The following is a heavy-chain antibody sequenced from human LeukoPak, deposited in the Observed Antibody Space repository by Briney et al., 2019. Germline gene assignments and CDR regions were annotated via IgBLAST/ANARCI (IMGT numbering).Heavy chain of an antibody. V-gene: IGHV3-33*01. CDR3: ARDRAVAGPSHDAFDI. Sequence: GGSLRLSCAASGFTFSSYGMHWVRQAPGKGLEWVAVIWYDGSNKYYADSVKGRFTISRDNSKNTLYLQMNSLRAEDKAVYYCARDRAVAGPSHDAFDIWGQGTMVTVSS. J-gene: IGHJ3*02. CDR1: GFTFSSYG. D-gene: IGHD6-19*01. CDR2: IWYDGSNK.